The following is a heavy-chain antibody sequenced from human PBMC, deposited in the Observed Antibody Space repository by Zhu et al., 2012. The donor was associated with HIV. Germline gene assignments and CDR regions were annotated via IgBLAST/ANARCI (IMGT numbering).Heavy chain of an antibody. CDR1: GSSIISTYY. D-gene: IGHD3-3*02. J-gene: IGHJ4*02. CDR3: ARHSWTATDYFDY. CDR2: IYHSETT. V-gene: IGHV4-38-2*01. Sequence: QVQLQESGPGLVKPSETLSLTCAVSGSSIISTYYWGWIRQPPGKGQEWIGSIYHSETTYYNPSLKSRVTISIDTANNQFSLKLSSVTAADTAVYYCARHSWTATDYFDYWGQGTLVTSPQ.